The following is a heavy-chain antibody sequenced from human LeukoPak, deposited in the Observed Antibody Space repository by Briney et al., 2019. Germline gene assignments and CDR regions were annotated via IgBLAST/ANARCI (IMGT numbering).Heavy chain of an antibody. Sequence: PSETLSLTCAVSGASISSSYWSWIRQPPGKGLEYIGYIQHSDINYNPSLKGRVTMSLDTPKNQFSLKLTSVTAADTAIYYCTKVLRGYSGYGDWGQGTLVTVSS. CDR3: TKVLRGYSGYGD. CDR2: IQHSDI. CDR1: GASISSSY. J-gene: IGHJ4*02. V-gene: IGHV4-59*01. D-gene: IGHD5-12*01.